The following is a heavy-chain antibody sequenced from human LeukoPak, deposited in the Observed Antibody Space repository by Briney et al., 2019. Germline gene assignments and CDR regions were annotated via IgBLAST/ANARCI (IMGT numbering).Heavy chain of an antibody. Sequence: GGSLRLSCAASGFTFSRSAMHWVRQAPGKGLESVSGITSGGGSTYYANSVKGRFIISGDNSKNTLYLQMGSLGAEDMAVYYCAAIITGGNYYYMDVWGKGTTVTVSS. CDR3: AAIITGGNYYYMDV. CDR2: ITSGGGST. V-gene: IGHV3-64*01. CDR1: GFTFSRSA. D-gene: IGHD3-22*01. J-gene: IGHJ6*03.